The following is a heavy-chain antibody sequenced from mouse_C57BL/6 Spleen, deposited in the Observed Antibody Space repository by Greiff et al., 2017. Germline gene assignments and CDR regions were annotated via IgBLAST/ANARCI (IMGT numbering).Heavy chain of an antibody. CDR1: GYSFTGYY. J-gene: IGHJ4*01. Sequence: EVQLQQSGPELVRPGASVKISCKASGYSFTGYYMSWVKQRPEKSLEWIGEINPSTGGTTYNQKFKAKATLTVDKSSSTAYMQLKSLTSEDSAVXYFARSYYSNYDYAMAYWGQGTLVTVS. V-gene: IGHV1-42*01. CDR2: INPSTGGT. CDR3: ARSYYSNYDYAMAY. D-gene: IGHD2-5*01.